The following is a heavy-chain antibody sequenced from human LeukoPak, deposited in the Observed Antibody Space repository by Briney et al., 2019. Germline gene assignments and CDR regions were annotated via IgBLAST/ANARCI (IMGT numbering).Heavy chain of an antibody. CDR1: GGSISSGGHS. Sequence: SETLSLTCTVSGGSISSGGHSWSWIRQPPGKGLEWIGYIYHSGSGSTYYNPSLKSRVAIFVDTSKNQFSLRLSSVTAADTAVYYCASQLGSMVRGLIPYFDYWGQGTLVTVSS. CDR2: IYHSGSGST. CDR3: ASQLGSMVRGLIPYFDY. V-gene: IGHV4-30-2*03. D-gene: IGHD3-10*01. J-gene: IGHJ4*02.